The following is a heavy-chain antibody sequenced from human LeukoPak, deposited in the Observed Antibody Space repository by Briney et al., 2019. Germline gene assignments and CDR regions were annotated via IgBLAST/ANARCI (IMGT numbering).Heavy chain of an antibody. J-gene: IGHJ4*02. V-gene: IGHV1-8*01. CDR1: GYTFTSYD. CDR3: ARQAASGWWLPNDRRGVYYFDY. D-gene: IGHD5-12*01. CDR2: MNPNSGNT. Sequence: ASVKVSCKASGYTFTSYDINWVRQATGQGLEWMGWMNPNSGNTGYAQKFQGRVTMTRNTSISTAYMELSSLKASDTAMYYCARQAASGWWLPNDRRGVYYFDYWGQGTLVTVSS.